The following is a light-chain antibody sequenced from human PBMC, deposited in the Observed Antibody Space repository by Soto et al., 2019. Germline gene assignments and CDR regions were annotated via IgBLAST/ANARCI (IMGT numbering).Light chain of an antibody. CDR2: GAA. CDR3: QQYGSSPWT. V-gene: IGKV3-20*01. J-gene: IGKJ1*01. CDR1: QNIRSNY. Sequence: ETVLTQSPGTLSLSPGERATLSCRASQNIRSNYLAWYRQTPGQAPRLLIYGAAKRASGIADRFSGSGSGTDFTLIIGRLEPEDFALYYCQQYGSSPWTFGQGTKVEIK.